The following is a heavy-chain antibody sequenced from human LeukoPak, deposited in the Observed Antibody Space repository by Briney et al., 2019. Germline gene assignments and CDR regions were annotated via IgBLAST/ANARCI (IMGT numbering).Heavy chain of an antibody. D-gene: IGHD2-21*02. J-gene: IGHJ4*02. CDR3: AREVVTASTPDY. CDR2: IYHSGNT. V-gene: IGHV4-38-2*02. Sequence: SETLSLTCAVSNYSISNGYYWGWIRQPPGKGLEWIGSIYHSGNTYYNPSLKSRVTISVDTSKNQFSLKLRCVTAADTAVYYCAREVVTASTPDYWGQGTLVTVSS. CDR1: NYSISNGYY.